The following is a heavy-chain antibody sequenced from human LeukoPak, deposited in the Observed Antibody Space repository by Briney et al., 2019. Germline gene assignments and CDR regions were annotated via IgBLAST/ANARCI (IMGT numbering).Heavy chain of an antibody. V-gene: IGHV1-24*01. D-gene: IGHD3-3*01. Sequence: ASVKVSCKVSGCTLTELSMHWVRQAPGKGLEWMGGFDPEDGETIYAQKFQGRVTMTEDTSTDTAYMELSSLRSEDTAVYYCATGRITIFGVVSYYMDVWGKGTTVTVSS. J-gene: IGHJ6*03. CDR2: FDPEDGET. CDR1: GCTLTELS. CDR3: ATGRITIFGVVSYYMDV.